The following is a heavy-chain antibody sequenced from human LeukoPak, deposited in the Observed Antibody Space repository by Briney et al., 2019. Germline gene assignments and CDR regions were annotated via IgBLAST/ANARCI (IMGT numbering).Heavy chain of an antibody. D-gene: IGHD3-22*01. CDR3: AKDNEVTTYYYDSSGLN. CDR1: GLTFSSCA. J-gene: IGHJ4*02. Sequence: GGSVSLSCAASGLTFSSCAMSWVRQALEEGLERVSAISGSGGSTYYADSVKGRFTISRDNSKNTLYLQMNSLRAEDTAVYYCAKDNEVTTYYYDSSGLNWGQGTLVTASS. V-gene: IGHV3-23*01. CDR2: ISGSGGST.